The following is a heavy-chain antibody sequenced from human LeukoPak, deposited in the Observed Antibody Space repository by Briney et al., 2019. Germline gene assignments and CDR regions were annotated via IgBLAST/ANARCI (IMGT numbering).Heavy chain of an antibody. Sequence: SETLSLTCAVYGGSFSGYYWSWIRQPPGKGLEWIGEINHSGSTNYNPSLKSRVTISVDTSKNQFSLKLSSVTAADTAVYYCASLGFLEWSRLVDYWGQGTLVTVSS. CDR1: GGSFSGYY. D-gene: IGHD3-3*01. J-gene: IGHJ4*02. CDR2: INHSGST. V-gene: IGHV4-34*01. CDR3: ASLGFLEWSRLVDY.